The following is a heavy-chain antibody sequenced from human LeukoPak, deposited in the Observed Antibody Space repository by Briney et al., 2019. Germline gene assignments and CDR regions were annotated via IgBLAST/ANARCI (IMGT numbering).Heavy chain of an antibody. CDR3: ARSSYYDDAFDF. Sequence: PSETLSLTCTVSGGPISNYYWNWIRLPPGKGLEWIGSFSNSGRTNSNPSLKTRVTISVHTSKNQFSLRLTSVTAADTAVYYCARSSYYDDAFDFWGQGTLVTVSS. CDR2: FSNSGRT. J-gene: IGHJ4*02. V-gene: IGHV4-59*01. CDR1: GGPISNYY. D-gene: IGHD3-22*01.